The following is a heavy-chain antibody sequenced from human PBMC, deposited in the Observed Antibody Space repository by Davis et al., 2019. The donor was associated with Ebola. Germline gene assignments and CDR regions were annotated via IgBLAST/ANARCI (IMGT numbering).Heavy chain of an antibody. D-gene: IGHD3-3*01. Sequence: GSLRLSCTVSGGSISSYYWSWIRQPPGKGLEWIGYIYYSGSTNYNPSLKSRVTISVDTSKNQFSLILSSVTAADTAVYYCARSYDFWSGYYFDYWGQGTLVIVSS. CDR2: IYYSGST. CDR1: GGSISSYY. CDR3: ARSYDFWSGYYFDY. V-gene: IGHV4-59*12. J-gene: IGHJ4*02.